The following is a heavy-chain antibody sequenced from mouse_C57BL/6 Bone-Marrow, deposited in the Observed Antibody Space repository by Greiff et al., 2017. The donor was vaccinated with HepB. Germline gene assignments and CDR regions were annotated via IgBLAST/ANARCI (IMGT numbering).Heavy chain of an antibody. J-gene: IGHJ4*01. CDR1: GYAFSSSW. D-gene: IGHD2-4*01. CDR3: ARSFYYDYDEGAMDY. CDR2: IYPGDGDT. Sequence: VQLQQSGPELVKPGASVKISCKASGYAFSSSWMNWVKQRPGKGLEWIGRIYPGDGDTNYNGKFKGKATLTADKSSSTAYMQLSSLTSEDSAVYFCARSFYYDYDEGAMDYWGQGTSVTVSS. V-gene: IGHV1-82*01.